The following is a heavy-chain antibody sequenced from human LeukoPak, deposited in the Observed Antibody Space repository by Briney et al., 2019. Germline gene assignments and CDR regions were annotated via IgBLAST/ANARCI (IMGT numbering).Heavy chain of an antibody. J-gene: IGHJ3*02. V-gene: IGHV4-39*02. Sequence: SETLSLTCTVSGGSISNNNYYWAWIRQPPGKGLECIGSIYYSGSPYYNPSLKSRVTISLDTSKNHFSLKLTSVTAADTAVYYCASDHYGDLVNAFDIWGQGTMVTVSS. CDR1: GGSISNNNYY. CDR3: ASDHYGDLVNAFDI. CDR2: IYYSGSP. D-gene: IGHD4-17*01.